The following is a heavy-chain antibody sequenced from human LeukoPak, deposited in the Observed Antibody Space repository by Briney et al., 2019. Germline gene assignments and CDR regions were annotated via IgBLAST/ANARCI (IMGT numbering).Heavy chain of an antibody. Sequence: SETLSLTCTVSGGSISTYYWSWIRQPPGKGLEWIGYIYYSGRTNYNPSLKSRVTISVDTPKNQFSLKLSSVTAADTAVYYCARGNTYGSYFGYWGQGTLVTVSS. J-gene: IGHJ4*02. CDR1: GGSISTYY. CDR3: ARGNTYGSYFGY. V-gene: IGHV4-59*01. D-gene: IGHD1-26*01. CDR2: IYYSGRT.